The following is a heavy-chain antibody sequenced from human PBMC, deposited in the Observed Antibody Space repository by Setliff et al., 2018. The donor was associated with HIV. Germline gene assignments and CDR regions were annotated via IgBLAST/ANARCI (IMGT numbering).Heavy chain of an antibody. D-gene: IGHD6-19*01. J-gene: IGHJ6*02. Sequence: SETLSLTCTVSGGSISSSSYYWGWIRQPPGKGLEWIGSIYYSGSTYYNPSLKSRVTISVDTSKHQFSLKLGSVTAADTAVYYLAKTDCSGWCPPCYYYYYGMDVWGQGTTVTVSS. CDR1: GGSISSSSYY. CDR2: IYYSGST. CDR3: AKTDCSGWCPPCYYYYYGMDV. V-gene: IGHV4-39*01.